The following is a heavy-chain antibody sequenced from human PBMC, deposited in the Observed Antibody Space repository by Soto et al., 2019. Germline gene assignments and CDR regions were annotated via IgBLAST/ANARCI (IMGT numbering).Heavy chain of an antibody. D-gene: IGHD4-17*01. CDR3: ARTLYGDNGDY. J-gene: IGHJ4*02. Sequence: QVQLVQSGAEVKKHGASVKVSFKASGYTLTSYDINWVRQATGQGLEWMGWMNPNSGNTGYAQKFQGRVTMTRNTSISTAYIELSSLRSEDTAGYYCARTLYGDNGDYRGQGTLVTVSS. CDR1: GYTLTSYD. V-gene: IGHV1-8*01. CDR2: MNPNSGNT.